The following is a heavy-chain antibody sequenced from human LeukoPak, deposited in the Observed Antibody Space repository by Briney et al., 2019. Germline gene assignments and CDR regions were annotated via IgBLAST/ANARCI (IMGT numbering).Heavy chain of an antibody. D-gene: IGHD4-17*01. Sequence: GGSLRLSCAASGFTFSNYAMSWVRQAPGKGLEWVSAISGSGGSTYYADSVKGRFTISRDNSKNTLYLQMTSLRAEDTAVYYCARASTVTPLGYWGQGTLVTVSS. CDR2: ISGSGGST. J-gene: IGHJ4*02. CDR3: ARASTVTPLGY. V-gene: IGHV3-23*01. CDR1: GFTFSNYA.